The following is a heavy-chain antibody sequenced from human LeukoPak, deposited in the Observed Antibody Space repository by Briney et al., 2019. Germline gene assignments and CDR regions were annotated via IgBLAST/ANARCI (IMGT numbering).Heavy chain of an antibody. J-gene: IGHJ5*02. CDR3: ARARIAAAGNWFDP. D-gene: IGHD6-13*01. Sequence: ASVKVSCKASGYTFTSYGISWVRQAPGQGLEWTGWISAYNGNTNYAQKLQGRVTMTTDTSTSTAYMELRSLRSDDTAVYYCARARIAAAGNWFDPWGQGTLVTVSS. CDR2: ISAYNGNT. CDR1: GYTFTSYG. V-gene: IGHV1-18*01.